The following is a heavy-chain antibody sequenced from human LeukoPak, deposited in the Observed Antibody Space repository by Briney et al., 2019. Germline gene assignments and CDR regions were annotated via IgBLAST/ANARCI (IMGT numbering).Heavy chain of an antibody. CDR3: ARDDSSGWQGGFDY. J-gene: IGHJ4*02. CDR2: INHSGST. CDR1: GGSFSGYY. Sequence: PSETLSLTCAVYGGSFSGYYWSWIRQPPGKGLEWIGEINHSGSTNYNPSLKSRVTISVDTSKNQFSLKLSSVTAADTAVYYCARDDSSGWQGGFDYWGQGTLVTVSS. D-gene: IGHD6-19*01. V-gene: IGHV4-34*01.